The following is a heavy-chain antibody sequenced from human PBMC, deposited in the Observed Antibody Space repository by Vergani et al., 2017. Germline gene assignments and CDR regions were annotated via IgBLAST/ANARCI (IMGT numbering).Heavy chain of an antibody. CDR2: IKQHGSGK. J-gene: IGHJ4*02. V-gene: IGHV3-7*03. D-gene: IGHD3-10*01. Sequence: EVQLVESGGGLVQPGGSLRLSCAASGFTFSNYWMTWVRQAPGKGLEWVANIKQHGSGKYYVDSVKGRFTISRDNAKNSLYLQMNSLRAEDTAVYYCARGRKDYYGSGSYFDYWGQGTLVTVSS. CDR1: GFTFSNYW. CDR3: ARGRKDYYGSGSYFDY.